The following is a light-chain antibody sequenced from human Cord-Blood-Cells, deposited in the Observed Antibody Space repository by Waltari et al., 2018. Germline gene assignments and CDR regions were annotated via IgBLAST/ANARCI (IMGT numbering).Light chain of an antibody. CDR3: QSYDSSLREV. CDR2: GNS. CDR1: SSNLGAGYD. Sequence: QSVLTQPPSVSGAPGQRVTISCTGSSSNLGAGYDVPWYQQLPGPAPKLLIYGNSNRPSGVPDRFSGSKSGTSASLAITGLQAEDEADYYCQSYDSSLREVFGGGTKLTVL. V-gene: IGLV1-40*01. J-gene: IGLJ2*01.